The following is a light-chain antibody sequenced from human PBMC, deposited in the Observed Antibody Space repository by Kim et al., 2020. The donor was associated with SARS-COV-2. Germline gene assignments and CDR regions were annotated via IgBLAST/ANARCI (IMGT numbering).Light chain of an antibody. CDR1: QGISTA. Sequence: ASVGDRVTITCRASQGISTALAWYQQKPGKAPMLLIYDVSSLESGVPSRFSGSGYGTDFTLTTSSLQPEDFATYYCQQFNNYPITFGQGTRLEIK. CDR3: QQFNNYPIT. V-gene: IGKV1D-13*01. CDR2: DVS. J-gene: IGKJ5*01.